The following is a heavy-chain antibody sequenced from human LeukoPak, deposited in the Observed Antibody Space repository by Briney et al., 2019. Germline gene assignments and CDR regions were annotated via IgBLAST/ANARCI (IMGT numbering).Heavy chain of an antibody. CDR2: ISSSGSAI. CDR1: GFTFSDYY. V-gene: IGHV3-11*01. Sequence: GGSLRLSYAASGFTFSDYYMSWIRQAPGKGLEWVSYISSSGSAIYYADSVKGRFTISRDNAKNSLYLQMNSLRAEDTAVYYCARADYYYGMDVWGQGTTVTVSS. J-gene: IGHJ6*02. CDR3: ARADYYYGMDV.